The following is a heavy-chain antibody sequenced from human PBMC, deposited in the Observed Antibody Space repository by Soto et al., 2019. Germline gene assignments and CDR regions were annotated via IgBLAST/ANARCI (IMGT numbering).Heavy chain of an antibody. CDR1: GYPLTAKY. Sequence: ASVKVSCKASGYPLTAKYLHWVRQAPGQGLEWMGWINPSSGGTKEAQKFRGRVTMTRXTXXXXXXXXLSXLTSDDTAVYYCAKGGSSWTEWFDPWGQGTLVTVSS. D-gene: IGHD6-13*01. J-gene: IGHJ5*02. V-gene: IGHV1-2*02. CDR2: INPSSGGT. CDR3: AKGGSSWTEWFDP.